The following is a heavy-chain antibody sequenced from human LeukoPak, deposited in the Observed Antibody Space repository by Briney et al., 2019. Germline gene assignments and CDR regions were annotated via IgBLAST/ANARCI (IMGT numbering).Heavy chain of an antibody. V-gene: IGHV1-18*01. Sequence: ASVKVSCKASGYTFTSYGISWVRQAPGQGLEWMGWISAYNGNTNYAQKLQGRVTMTTDTSTRTAYMELRSLRSDDTAVYYCARDRVQIVVVPAALSWFDPWGQGTLVTVSS. CDR3: ARDRVQIVVVPAALSWFDP. D-gene: IGHD2-2*01. CDR2: ISAYNGNT. J-gene: IGHJ5*02. CDR1: GYTFTSYG.